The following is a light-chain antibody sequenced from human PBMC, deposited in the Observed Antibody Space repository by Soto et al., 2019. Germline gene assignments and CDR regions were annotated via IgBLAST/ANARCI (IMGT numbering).Light chain of an antibody. J-gene: IGKJ1*01. CDR1: ETVRTY. Sequence: DIQMPQSPSSLSASVGDSVTITCRASETVRTYLNWYQHKPGRAPKFLIYDASSLQSGVPSRFSGSGSGTDFTLTISSLQPEDFATYYCQQSYTAPWTFGQGTRVEIK. V-gene: IGKV1-39*01. CDR3: QQSYTAPWT. CDR2: DAS.